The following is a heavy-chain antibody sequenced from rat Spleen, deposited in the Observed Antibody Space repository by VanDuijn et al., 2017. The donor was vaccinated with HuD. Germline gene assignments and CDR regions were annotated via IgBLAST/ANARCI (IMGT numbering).Heavy chain of an antibody. V-gene: IGHV2S12*01. CDR1: GFSLTSND. CDR3: TRESLPGFNSHWFLS. Sequence: QVQLKESGPGLVQPSQTLSLTCTVSGFSLTSNDVSWVRQPPGKGLEWIAAISSGGRTYYNSNLKSRLSINRDTSKSQVFLKMNSLQTEDTAIYFCTRESLPGFNSHWFLSWGQGTLVTVSS. D-gene: IGHD1-4*01. CDR2: ISSGGRT. J-gene: IGHJ3*01.